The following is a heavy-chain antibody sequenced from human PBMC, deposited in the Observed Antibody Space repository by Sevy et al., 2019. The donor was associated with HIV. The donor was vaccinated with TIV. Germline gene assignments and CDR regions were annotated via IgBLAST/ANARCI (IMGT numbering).Heavy chain of an antibody. CDR3: ARDGGYSIKWYPLY. CDR2: ILYEGTET. J-gene: IGHJ4*01. CDR1: GFGFSKHA. Sequence: GSLKPFCAGSGFGFSKHAFQLVRPAPGKGLGGVAVILYEGTETFYAASVEGRFTISRDNSKNMLSLQINSLKPEDTAVYYCARDGGYSIKWYPLYWGHGTLVTVSS. V-gene: IGHV3-30-3*01. D-gene: IGHD1-26*01.